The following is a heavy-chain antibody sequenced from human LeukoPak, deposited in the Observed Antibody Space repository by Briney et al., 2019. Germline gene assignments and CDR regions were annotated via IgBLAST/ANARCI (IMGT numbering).Heavy chain of an antibody. CDR3: ARDYCNNPTCHTREFDY. CDR2: ISGYNGNT. CDR1: GYTFTSYG. Sequence: ASVKVSCKASGYTFTSYGISWVRQAPGRGLEWMGWISGYNGNTIYAQKLQGRVSMTTDTSTSTAYMDLRSLRSDDTAVYYCARDYCNNPTCHTREFDYWGRGTLVTVSS. J-gene: IGHJ4*02. V-gene: IGHV1-18*01. D-gene: IGHD2-21*02.